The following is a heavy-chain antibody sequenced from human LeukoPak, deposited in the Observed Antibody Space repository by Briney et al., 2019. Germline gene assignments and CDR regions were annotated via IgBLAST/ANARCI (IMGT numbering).Heavy chain of an antibody. J-gene: IGHJ4*02. D-gene: IGHD3-22*01. Sequence: GGSLKLSCVASGFAFCILPMSRVPQAAGRGLEVVSEISASVDNTHYADSVKRRFIIFRDNSKNTVFLQMNGLTVEHTAVYYCAKAVYDYDSSGYSNWRQGTVVSVCS. CDR2: ISASVDNT. V-gene: IGHV3-23*01. CDR1: GFAFCILP. CDR3: AKAVYDYDSSGYSN.